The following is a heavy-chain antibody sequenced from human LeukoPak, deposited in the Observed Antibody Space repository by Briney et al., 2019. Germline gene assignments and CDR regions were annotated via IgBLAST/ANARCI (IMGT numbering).Heavy chain of an antibody. D-gene: IGHD3-9*01. Sequence: SETLSLTCTVSGGSISSYYWSWIRKPPGKGLEWIGYIYYSGSTNYNPSLKSRVTISVDTSKNQFSLKLSSVTAADTAVYYCARYRYFDWPFDYWGQGTLVTVSS. CDR3: ARYRYFDWPFDY. CDR2: IYYSGST. CDR1: GGSISSYY. J-gene: IGHJ4*02. V-gene: IGHV4-59*01.